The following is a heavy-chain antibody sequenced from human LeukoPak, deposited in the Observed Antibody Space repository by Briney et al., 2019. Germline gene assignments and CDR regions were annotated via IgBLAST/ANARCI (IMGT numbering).Heavy chain of an antibody. CDR2: ISYGGGNK. CDR3: AREGYCTSTGCSRDYYFDY. J-gene: IGHJ4*02. V-gene: IGHV3-30-3*01. CDR1: GFTFSSYA. Sequence: PGGSLRLSCAASGFTFSSYAMQWVRQAPGKGLEWMAFISYGGGNKYYADSVKGRFTISRDNSKNTLYLQMNSLRAEDTAVYYCAREGYCTSTGCSRDYYFDYWGQGALVTVSS. D-gene: IGHD2-2*01.